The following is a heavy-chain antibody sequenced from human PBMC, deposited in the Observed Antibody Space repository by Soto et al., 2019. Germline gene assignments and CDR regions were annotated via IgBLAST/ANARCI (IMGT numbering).Heavy chain of an antibody. D-gene: IGHD3-16*01. J-gene: IGHJ3*02. CDR3: ARVAPSDYGLDAFDI. V-gene: IGHV6-1*01. CDR1: GDSVSSNSAA. Sequence: PSQTLSRTCAISGDSVSSNSAAWNWIRKSPSRGLEWLGRTYYRSKWYNDYAVSVKSRITINPDTSKNQFSLQLNSVTPEDTAVYYCARVAPSDYGLDAFDIWGQGTMVTVSS. CDR2: TYYRSKWYN.